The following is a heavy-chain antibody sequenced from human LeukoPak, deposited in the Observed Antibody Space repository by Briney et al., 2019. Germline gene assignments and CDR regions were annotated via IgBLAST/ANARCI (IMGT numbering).Heavy chain of an antibody. CDR2: INPNSGGT. Sequence: ASVKVSCKASGYTFTGYYMRWVRQAPGQGLEWMGWINPNSGGTNYAQKFQGRVTMTRDTSISTACMELSRLRSDDTAVYYCARDSSGWLRYYYYYMDVWGKGTTVTVSS. J-gene: IGHJ6*03. CDR3: ARDSSGWLRYYYYYMDV. D-gene: IGHD6-19*01. V-gene: IGHV1-2*02. CDR1: GYTFTGYY.